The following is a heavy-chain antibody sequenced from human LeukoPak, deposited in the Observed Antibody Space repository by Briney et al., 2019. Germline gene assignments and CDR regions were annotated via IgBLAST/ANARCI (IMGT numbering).Heavy chain of an antibody. CDR1: GGSISSYY. D-gene: IGHD3-22*01. V-gene: IGHV4-59*01. CDR3: ARLHNPYYYDSSGYYHDY. CDR2: IYYSGST. Sequence: PSETLSLTCTVSGGSISSYYWSWIRQPPGKGLEWIGYIYYSGSTNYNPSPKSRVTISVDTSKNQFSLKLSSVTAADTAVYYCARLHNPYYYDSSGYYHDYWGQGTLVTVSS. J-gene: IGHJ4*02.